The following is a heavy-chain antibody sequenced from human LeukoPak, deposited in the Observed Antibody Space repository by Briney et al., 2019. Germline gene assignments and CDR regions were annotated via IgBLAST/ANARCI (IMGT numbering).Heavy chain of an antibody. CDR2: MNPNSGGT. J-gene: IGHJ4*02. V-gene: IGHV1-2*02. CDR1: GYTFTSYD. D-gene: IGHD2-2*01. CDR3: ARDEGYCNSINCYLFDY. Sequence: ASVKVSCKASGYTFTSYDINWVRQATGQGLEWMGWMNPNSGGTNYAQKFQGRVTMTRDTSISTAYMELSRLRSDDTAVYYCARDEGYCNSINCYLFDYWGQGSLVTVSS.